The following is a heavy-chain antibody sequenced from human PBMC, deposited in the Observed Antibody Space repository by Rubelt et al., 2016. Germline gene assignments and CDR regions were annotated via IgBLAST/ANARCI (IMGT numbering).Heavy chain of an antibody. CDR3: ASHALVGAVVTTIGYFDY. CDR2: IYYRGST. Sequence: QLQLQESGPGLVKPSETLSLTCTVSGDSIRSTNYYWGWIRQPPGKGLEWIGSIYYRGSTYYNPSLESRFTMSVDMSKNQCSLRLSSVTAADTAVYYCASHALVGAVVTTIGYFDYWGPGTLVTVSS. CDR1: GDSIRSTNYY. V-gene: IGHV4-39*01. D-gene: IGHD3-22*01. J-gene: IGHJ4*02.